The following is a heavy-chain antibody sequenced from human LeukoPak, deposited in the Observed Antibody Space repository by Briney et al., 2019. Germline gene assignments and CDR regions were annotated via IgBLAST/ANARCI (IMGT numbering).Heavy chain of an antibody. CDR3: ARGRSNYYGMDV. Sequence: SETLSLTCYVSDGSINSYYWNWIRRPPGKGLEWIGYIYYNGNTNYSPSLKSRVTMSVDTSKNLFSLKVSSVTAADTAVYYCARGRSNYYGMDVWGQGTTVTVSS. V-gene: IGHV4-59*01. CDR2: IYYNGNT. CDR1: DGSINSYY. D-gene: IGHD1-26*01. J-gene: IGHJ6*02.